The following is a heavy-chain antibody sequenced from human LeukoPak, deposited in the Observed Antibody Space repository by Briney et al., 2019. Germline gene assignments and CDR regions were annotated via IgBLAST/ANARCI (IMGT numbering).Heavy chain of an antibody. J-gene: IGHJ6*02. CDR2: ISYDGSNK. CDR1: GFTFSIYD. Sequence: GRSLRLSCAASGFTFSIYDMHWVRQAPGNGMEWAAVISYDGSNKYYADSVKGRFTISRDNSKNTLYLQINSLRAEDTAVYYCAKEVTRVAPGSYYDYYGMDVWGQGTTVTVSS. V-gene: IGHV3-30*18. CDR3: AKEVTRVAPGSYYDYYGMDV. D-gene: IGHD4-23*01.